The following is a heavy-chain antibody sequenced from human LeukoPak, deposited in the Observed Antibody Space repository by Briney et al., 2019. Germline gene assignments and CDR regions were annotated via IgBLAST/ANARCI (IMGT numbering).Heavy chain of an antibody. V-gene: IGHV4-4*09. CDR1: GGSISSYY. CDR2: IYTSGST. Sequence: PSETLSLTCTVSGGSISSYYWSWIRQPPGKGLEWIGYIYTSGSTNYNPSLKSRVTISVDTSKNQFSLKLSSVTAADTAVYYCAREGGVGILTGYYRVTPIGYFDYWGQGTLVTVSS. CDR3: AREGGVGILTGYYRVTPIGYFDY. J-gene: IGHJ4*02. D-gene: IGHD3-9*01.